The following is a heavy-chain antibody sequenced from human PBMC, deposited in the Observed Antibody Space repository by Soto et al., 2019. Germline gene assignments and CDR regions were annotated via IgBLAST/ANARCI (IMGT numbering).Heavy chain of an antibody. V-gene: IGHV3-15*01. Sequence: GWSLRLSCSASVFTFSNVWMSWCRQAPGKGLEWVGHIKSKTDTGTTDYASPVKGRFTISRDDSKKTVYLQMNSLKTEDTAVYYCTTAVTPGTLYYYAMDVWGQGTTVTVSS. CDR1: VFTFSNVW. J-gene: IGHJ6*02. CDR3: TTAVTPGTLYYYAMDV. CDR2: IKSKTDTGTT. D-gene: IGHD6-13*01.